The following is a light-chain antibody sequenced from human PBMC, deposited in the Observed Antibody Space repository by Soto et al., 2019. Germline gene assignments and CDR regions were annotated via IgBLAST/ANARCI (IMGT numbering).Light chain of an antibody. CDR1: QHVRSNY. CDR2: GVF. Sequence: MVLMQCSDNRSLCQGYRAPCSSCPSQHVRSNYLGWFQQRPGQAPRLLIYGVFWMASGVPDRFSGSGSGTDFTLTISSLELEDFAVYYCQYYGSVPRNFGQGTKVDIK. V-gene: IGKV3-20*01. J-gene: IGKJ1*01. CDR3: QYYGSVPRN.